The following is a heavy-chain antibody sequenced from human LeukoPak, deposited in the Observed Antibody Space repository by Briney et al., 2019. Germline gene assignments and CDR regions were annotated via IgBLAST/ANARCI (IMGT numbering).Heavy chain of an antibody. CDR1: GYTFTGYY. Sequence: GASVKVSCKASGYTFTGYYMHWVRQAPGQGLEWMGWINPNSGGTNYAQKFQGRVTMTRDTSISAAYMELSRLRSDDTAVYYCARQARGEGYLFDYWGQGTLVTVSS. CDR3: ARQARGEGYLFDY. D-gene: IGHD5-18*01. CDR2: INPNSGGT. J-gene: IGHJ4*02. V-gene: IGHV1-2*02.